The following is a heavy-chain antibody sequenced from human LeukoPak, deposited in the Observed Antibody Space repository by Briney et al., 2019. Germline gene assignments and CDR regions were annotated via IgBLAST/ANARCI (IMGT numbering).Heavy chain of an antibody. CDR2: ISGSGGTT. D-gene: IGHD4-11*01. V-gene: IGHV3-23*01. CDR3: AKDLHDYGNYVGWFDS. Sequence: QPAGSLRLSCAASGFTFSSYAMSWVRQAPGKGLEWVSAISGSGGTTYYAASVKGQFPISRDNSKNTLHLQMNSLRAEDTAVYYCAKDLHDYGNYVGWFDSWGQGTLVTVSS. CDR1: GFTFSSYA. J-gene: IGHJ5*01.